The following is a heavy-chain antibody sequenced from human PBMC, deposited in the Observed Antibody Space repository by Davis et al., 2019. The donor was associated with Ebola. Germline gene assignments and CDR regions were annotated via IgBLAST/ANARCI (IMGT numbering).Heavy chain of an antibody. V-gene: IGHV3-23*01. Sequence: PGGSLRLSCAASGFTFSDYYMSWIRQAPGKGLEWVSGINNSGDKTYDVDSVKGRFTISRDNSKNTLYLQMDSLRAEDTAVYYCARVAYGDSWRWFDPWGQGTLVTVSS. CDR3: ARVAYGDSWRWFDP. D-gene: IGHD4-17*01. CDR2: INNSGDKT. CDR1: GFTFSDYY. J-gene: IGHJ5*02.